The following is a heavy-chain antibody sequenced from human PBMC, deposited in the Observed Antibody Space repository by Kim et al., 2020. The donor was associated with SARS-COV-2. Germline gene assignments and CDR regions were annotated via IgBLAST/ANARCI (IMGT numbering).Heavy chain of an antibody. CDR2: IRSKGNSYAT. J-gene: IGHJ3*02. Sequence: GGSLRLSCAASGFTFSNSAMYWVRQAPGKGLEWVGRIRSKGNSYATAYAASGKVRFTISRDDSKNTAYLQMNSLKTEDTAIYYCTRVPPFSNSRWSAFDIWGQGTMVTVSS. CDR1: GFTFSNSA. V-gene: IGHV3-73*01. D-gene: IGHD6-13*01. CDR3: TRVPPFSNSRWSAFDI.